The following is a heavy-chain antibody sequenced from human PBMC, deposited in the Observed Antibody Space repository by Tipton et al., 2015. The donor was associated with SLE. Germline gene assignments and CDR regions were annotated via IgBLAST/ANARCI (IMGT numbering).Heavy chain of an antibody. V-gene: IGHV4-59*10. Sequence: TLSLTCAVYGGSFSNYYWSWIRQPAGKGLEWIGRIYSTGSTNYNPSLKSRVTISVDTSKNQFSLKLSSVTAADTAVYYCARALTGYYYYYMDVWGKGTTVTVSS. J-gene: IGHJ6*03. CDR1: GGSFSNYY. CDR2: IYSTGST. CDR3: ARALTGYYYYYMDV. D-gene: IGHD7-27*01.